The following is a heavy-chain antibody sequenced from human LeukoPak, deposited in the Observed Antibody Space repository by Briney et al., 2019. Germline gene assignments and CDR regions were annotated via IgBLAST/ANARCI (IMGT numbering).Heavy chain of an antibody. J-gene: IGHJ6*02. D-gene: IGHD6-19*01. CDR2: IIPILGIA. V-gene: IGHV1-69*04. Sequence: GASVKVSCKASGGTFSSYAISWVRQAPGQGLEWMGRIIPILGIANYAQKFQGRVTITADKSTSTAYMELSSLRSEDTAVYYCARDKYSSGWITHLNYGMDVWGQGTTVTVSS. CDR1: GGTFSSYA. CDR3: ARDKYSSGWITHLNYGMDV.